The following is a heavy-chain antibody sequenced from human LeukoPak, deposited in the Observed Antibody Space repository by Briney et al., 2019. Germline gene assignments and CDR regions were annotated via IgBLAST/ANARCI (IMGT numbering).Heavy chain of an antibody. J-gene: IGHJ6*03. Sequence: GASVKVSCKASGYNLTNYGISWVRQAPGKWIEWMAWISADNGNTNYAQKFQGRVTVTTDSSTTTVYLELRSLTSDDTAVYYWARDTTKLYYYYMDVWGKGTTVTVSS. CDR3: ARDTTKLYYYYMDV. CDR2: ISADNGNT. D-gene: IGHD1-1*01. V-gene: IGHV1-18*01. CDR1: GYNLTNYG.